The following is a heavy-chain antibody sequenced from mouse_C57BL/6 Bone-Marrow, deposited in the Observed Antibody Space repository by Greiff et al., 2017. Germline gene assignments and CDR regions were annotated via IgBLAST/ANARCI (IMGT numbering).Heavy chain of an antibody. D-gene: IGHD1-1*01. V-gene: IGHV14-2*01. Sequence: EVQLQQSGAELVKPGASVKLSCTASGFNIKDYYMHWVKQRTEQGLEWIGRIDPEDGETKYAPKFPGKATITADTSSNTAYLQLSSLTSEDTAVYYCARSRTTVGDYWGQGTSVTVSS. CDR3: ARSRTTVGDY. J-gene: IGHJ4*01. CDR1: GFNIKDYY. CDR2: IDPEDGET.